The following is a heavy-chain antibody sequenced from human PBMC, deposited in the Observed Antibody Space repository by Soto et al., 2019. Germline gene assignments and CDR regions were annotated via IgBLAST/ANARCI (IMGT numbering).Heavy chain of an antibody. D-gene: IGHD3-22*01. Sequence: GGSLRLSCAASGFTFSSYGMRWVRQAPGKGLEWVAVIWYDGSNKYYADSVKGRFTISRDNSKNTLYLQMNSLRAEDTAVYYCASDSSGYYLNFDYWGQGTLVTVSS. V-gene: IGHV3-33*01. CDR3: ASDSSGYYLNFDY. CDR1: GFTFSSYG. CDR2: IWYDGSNK. J-gene: IGHJ4*02.